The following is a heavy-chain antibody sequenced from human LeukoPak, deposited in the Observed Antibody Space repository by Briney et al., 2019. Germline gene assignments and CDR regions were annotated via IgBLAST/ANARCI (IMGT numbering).Heavy chain of an antibody. CDR1: GYTFSGYY. Sequence: SVKLSCKASGYTFSGYYMHWVRQAPGQGLEWMGWINPNSGGTYCAQKFQGRVTMTRDTSISTAYMELSRLRSDDTAVFYCARVAHNYDLLTGYYPYLDYFDFWGQGTLVTVSS. CDR3: ARVAHNYDLLTGYYPYLDYFDF. J-gene: IGHJ4*02. V-gene: IGHV1-2*02. CDR2: INPNSGGT. D-gene: IGHD3-9*01.